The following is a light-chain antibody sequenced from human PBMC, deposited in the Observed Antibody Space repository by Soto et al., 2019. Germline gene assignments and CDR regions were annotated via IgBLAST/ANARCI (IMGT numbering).Light chain of an antibody. CDR3: HHYNDLPLT. V-gene: IGKV3-15*01. Sequence: EIVMTQSPATLSLSPGERATLSCRASQSVSSNLAWYQQKPGQAPRLLISDASTRATGIPDRFSGSGSGTEFTLTITSLQSEDFAVYYCHHYNDLPLTFGQGTKVEIK. J-gene: IGKJ1*01. CDR2: DAS. CDR1: QSVSSN.